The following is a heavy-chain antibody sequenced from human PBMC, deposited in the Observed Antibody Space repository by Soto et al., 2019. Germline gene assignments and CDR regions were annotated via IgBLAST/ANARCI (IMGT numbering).Heavy chain of an antibody. Sequence: ASVKVSCKASGYTFTGYYMHWVRQAPGQGLEWMGWINPNSGGTNYAQKFQGRVTMTRDTSISTAYMELSRLRSDDTSVYYCARHHISVHITGTNSCYCGMDVWGQGPTVTVSS. J-gene: IGHJ6*02. D-gene: IGHD1-7*01. CDR2: INPNSGGT. V-gene: IGHV1-2*02. CDR3: ARHHISVHITGTNSCYCGMDV. CDR1: GYTFTGYY.